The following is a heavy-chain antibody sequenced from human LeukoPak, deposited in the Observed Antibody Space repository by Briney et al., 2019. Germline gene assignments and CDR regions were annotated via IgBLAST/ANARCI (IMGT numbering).Heavy chain of an antibody. CDR2: INHSGST. V-gene: IGHV4-34*01. D-gene: IGHD2/OR15-2a*01. J-gene: IGHJ4*02. CDR1: GGSFSGYY. CDR3: AREITSGYYFLDY. Sequence: SETLSLTCAVYGGSFSGYYWSWIRQPPGKGLEWIGEINHSGSTNYNPSLKSRVTMSVDTSNNQLSLKLSSVTAADTAVYYCAREITSGYYFLDYWGQGTLVTVSS.